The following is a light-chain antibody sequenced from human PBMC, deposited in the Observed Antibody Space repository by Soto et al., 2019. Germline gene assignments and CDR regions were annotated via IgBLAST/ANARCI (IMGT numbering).Light chain of an antibody. CDR3: QQSYSTPPLT. CDR1: QSISSY. Sequence: DIQMTQSPSSLSASVGDRCTITCRASQSISSYLNWYQQKPXKAPKLLXXAASSLQSGVPSRFSGSGSGTDFTLTISSLQHEDFATYYCQQSYSTPPLTFGGGTKVDIK. J-gene: IGKJ4*01. CDR2: AAS. V-gene: IGKV1-39*01.